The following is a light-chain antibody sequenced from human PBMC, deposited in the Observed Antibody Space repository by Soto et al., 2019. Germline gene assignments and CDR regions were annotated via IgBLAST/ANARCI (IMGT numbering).Light chain of an antibody. CDR1: RSDLGGYNF. CDR2: EFN. J-gene: IGLJ2*01. Sequence: QSALTQPPSASGSPGQSVTIACTGTRSDLGGYNFVSWYQQHPGKAPKLMIYEFNKRLSGVPDRFSGSKSGNTASLTVSGLQAEDEAEYYCSSYSGSNNVVFGGGTKLTVL. V-gene: IGLV2-8*01. CDR3: SSYSGSNNVV.